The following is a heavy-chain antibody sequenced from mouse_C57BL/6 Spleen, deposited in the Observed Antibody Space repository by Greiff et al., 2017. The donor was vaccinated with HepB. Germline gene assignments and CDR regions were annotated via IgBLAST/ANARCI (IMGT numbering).Heavy chain of an antibody. J-gene: IGHJ3*01. CDR1: GYTFTSYW. V-gene: IGHV1-69*01. D-gene: IGHD1-1*01. CDR3: ARRGYYYGSSPWFAY. CDR2: IDPSDSST. Sequence: QVQLQQPGAELVMPGASVKLSCKASGYTFTSYWMHWVKQRPGQGLEWIGEIDPSDSSTNYNQKFKGESTLTVDKSSSTAYMQLSSLTSEDAADYYCARRGYYYGSSPWFAYWGQGTLVTVSA.